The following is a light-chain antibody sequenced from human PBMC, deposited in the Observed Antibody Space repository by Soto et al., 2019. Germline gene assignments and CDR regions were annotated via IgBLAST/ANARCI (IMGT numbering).Light chain of an antibody. CDR1: SSDVGRYNY. Sequence: QSVLTQHPSASGSPGQSVTISCTGTSSDVGRYNYVSWYQQHPGKSPKLMIYEVSNRPSGVSNRVSGSKSGNTASLTISGLQAEDEADYYCSSYTSSSPSVFGTGTKVTVL. J-gene: IGLJ1*01. CDR2: EVS. CDR3: SSYTSSSPSV. V-gene: IGLV2-14*01.